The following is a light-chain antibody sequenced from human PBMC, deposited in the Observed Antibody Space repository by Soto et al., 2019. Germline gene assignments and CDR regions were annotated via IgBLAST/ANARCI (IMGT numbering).Light chain of an antibody. CDR2: KAS. CDR1: QSISTW. CDR3: QQYYSHYT. Sequence: DIKMTQSPSTLSASVGDRVSITCRASQSISTWLAWYQQKPGKAPKVLIYKASNLQSGVPSRFSGSGSGTEFTLTISSLQPDDVATYYCQQYYSHYTFGQGTKLEIE. J-gene: IGKJ2*01. V-gene: IGKV1-5*03.